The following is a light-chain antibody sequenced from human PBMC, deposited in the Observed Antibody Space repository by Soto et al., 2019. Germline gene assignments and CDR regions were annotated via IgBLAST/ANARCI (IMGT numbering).Light chain of an antibody. Sequence: EIVMTQSPATLSVSPGERAILSCRASQIVSSNLAWYQQKPGQAPRLLIYGASTRATGIPARFSGSGSGTEFTLTISSLQSEDFAVYYCQQYNNWPPWTFGQGTKVEIK. CDR2: GAS. J-gene: IGKJ1*01. CDR1: QIVSSN. V-gene: IGKV3-15*01. CDR3: QQYNNWPPWT.